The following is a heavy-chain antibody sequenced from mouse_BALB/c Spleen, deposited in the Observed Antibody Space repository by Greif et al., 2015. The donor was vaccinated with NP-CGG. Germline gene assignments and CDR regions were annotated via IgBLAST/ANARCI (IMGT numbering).Heavy chain of an antibody. V-gene: IGHV1S127*01. Sequence: QVQLQQSGPQLVRPGASVKISCKASGYSFTSYWMHWVKQRPGQGLEWIGMIDPSDSETRLNQKFKDKATLTVDKSSSPAYMQLSSPTSEDSAVYYCARLGGYYGNSFAYWGQGTLVTVSA. J-gene: IGHJ3*01. CDR3: ARLGGYYGNSFAY. CDR1: GYSFTSYW. CDR2: IDPSDSET. D-gene: IGHD2-1*01.